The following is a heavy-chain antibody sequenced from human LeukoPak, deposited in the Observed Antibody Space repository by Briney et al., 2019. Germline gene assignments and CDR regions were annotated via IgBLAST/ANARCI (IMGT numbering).Heavy chain of an antibody. Sequence: GGSLRLSCAASGFTFDDYAMHWVRQAQGQGLEWVSLISGDGGSTYYADSVKGRFTISRDNSKNSLYLQMNSLRTEDTALYYCAKDVGYCSGGSSYSPSYYMDVWGKGTTVTVSS. CDR2: ISGDGGST. D-gene: IGHD2-15*01. CDR1: GFTFDDYA. J-gene: IGHJ6*03. CDR3: AKDVGYCSGGSSYSPSYYMDV. V-gene: IGHV3-43*02.